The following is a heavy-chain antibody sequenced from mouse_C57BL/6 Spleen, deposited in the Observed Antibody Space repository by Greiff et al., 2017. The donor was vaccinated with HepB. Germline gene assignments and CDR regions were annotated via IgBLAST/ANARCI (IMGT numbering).Heavy chain of an antibody. D-gene: IGHD1-1*01. CDR2: ISSGSSTI. CDR3: ARLSITTVVATDFDY. CDR1: GFTFSDYG. V-gene: IGHV5-17*01. J-gene: IGHJ2*01. Sequence: EVHLVESGGGLVKPGGSLKLSCAASGFTFSDYGMHWVRQAPEKGLEWVAYISSGSSTIYYADTVKGRFTISRDNAKNTLFLQMTSLRSEDTAMYYCARLSITTVVATDFDYWGQGTTLTVSS.